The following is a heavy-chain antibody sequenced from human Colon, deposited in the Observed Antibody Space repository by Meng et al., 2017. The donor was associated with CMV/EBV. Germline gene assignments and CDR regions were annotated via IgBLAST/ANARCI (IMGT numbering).Heavy chain of an antibody. D-gene: IGHD6-13*01. CDR3: VRESWYFDF. J-gene: IGHJ4*02. V-gene: IGHV1-2*02. CDR2: IYPQDGGT. Sequence: QGRRVQSGTEGKKPGASVKVSCKTSGYTFTANHLHWVRQAPGQGLEWMGWIYPQDGGTYFAQKFQDRVTLTRDTSITTAYMELSGLTSDDTATYYCVRESWYFDFWGEGTLVTVSS. CDR1: GYTFTANH.